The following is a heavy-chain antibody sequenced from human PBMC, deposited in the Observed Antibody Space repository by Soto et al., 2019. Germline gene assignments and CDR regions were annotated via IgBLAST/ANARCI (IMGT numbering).Heavy chain of an antibody. CDR1: GGTFSSYA. V-gene: IGHV1-69*01. CDR2: IIPIFGTA. D-gene: IGHD3-22*01. Sequence: QVQLVQSGAEVKKPGSSVKVSCKASGGTFSSYAISWVRQAPGQGLDWMGGIIPIFGTANYAQQFQGRVTITADEPSSTGHMKLGSLRSMDKAVYQWARETKRLFRADYCYCGMDVWGKGTKV. J-gene: IGHJ6*01. CDR3: ARETKRLFRADYCYCGMDV.